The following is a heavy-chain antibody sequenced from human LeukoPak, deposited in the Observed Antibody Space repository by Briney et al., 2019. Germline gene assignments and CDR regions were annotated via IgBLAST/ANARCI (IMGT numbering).Heavy chain of an antibody. Sequence: GGSLRLSCAASGFTFSIYAMSWVRQAPGKGLEWVSGMSGSGGSTYYADSVKGRFTISRDDSKNTLYLQMNSLRAEDTAVYYCAKGILTGTSKYYFDYWGQGTLVTVSS. J-gene: IGHJ4*02. CDR2: MSGSGGST. CDR1: GFTFSIYA. V-gene: IGHV3-23*01. CDR3: AKGILTGTSKYYFDY. D-gene: IGHD3-9*01.